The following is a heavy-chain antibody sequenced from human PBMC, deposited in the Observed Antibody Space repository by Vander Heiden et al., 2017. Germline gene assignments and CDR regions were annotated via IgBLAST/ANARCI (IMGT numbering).Heavy chain of an antibody. J-gene: IGHJ4*02. V-gene: IGHV4-61*01. CDR2: IHDSGST. D-gene: IGHD2-15*01. CDR1: GGSGISGSFY. Sequence: GGSGISGSFYWSWVRQPPGKGLEWIGYIHDSGSTNYNPSLRSRVTISVDTSKNQISLKLTSVTAADTATYFCARSGGAAGGRWGQGTLVSVSS. CDR3: ARSGGAAGGR.